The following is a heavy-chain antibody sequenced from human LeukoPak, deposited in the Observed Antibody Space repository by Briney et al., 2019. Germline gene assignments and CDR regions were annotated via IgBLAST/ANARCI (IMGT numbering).Heavy chain of an antibody. CDR2: ISYDGNYK. CDR1: GFIFSGYA. J-gene: IGHJ4*02. V-gene: IGHV3-30*04. D-gene: IGHD1-1*01. Sequence: PGGSLNLSFQASGFIFSGYARHWVRQAPGKGLEWVALISYDGNYKYYADSVKGRFTISRDNSKNTLYLQMNSLTAEDTAIYYCAEATGTLGNWGQGTLVTVSS. CDR3: AEATGTLGN.